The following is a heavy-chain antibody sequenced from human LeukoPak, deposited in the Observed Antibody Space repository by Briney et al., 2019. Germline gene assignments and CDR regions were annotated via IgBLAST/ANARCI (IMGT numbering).Heavy chain of an antibody. Sequence: SETLSLTCTVSGGSISSYYWNWIRQPPGKGLEWIGYIYYSGTTNYNPSLKSRVTISVDTSKNQFSLKLSSVTAADTAVYYCARFPQDGYNYFDYWGQGTLVTVSS. J-gene: IGHJ4*02. CDR1: GGSISSYY. V-gene: IGHV4-59*01. CDR3: ARFPQDGYNYFDY. D-gene: IGHD5-24*01. CDR2: IYYSGTT.